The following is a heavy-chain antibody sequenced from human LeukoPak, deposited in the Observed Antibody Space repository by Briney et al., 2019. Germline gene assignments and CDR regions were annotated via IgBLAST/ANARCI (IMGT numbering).Heavy chain of an antibody. V-gene: IGHV4-39*01. CDR2: IYYSGST. D-gene: IGHD4-17*01. Sequence: SETLSLTCTVSGGSISSSSYYWGWIRQPPGKGLEWIGSIYYSGSTYYNPSLKSRVTISVDTSKNQFSLKLSSVTAADTAVYYCATTTIRLGFWGQGTLVTVSS. CDR3: ATTTIRLGF. CDR1: GGSISSSSYY. J-gene: IGHJ4*02.